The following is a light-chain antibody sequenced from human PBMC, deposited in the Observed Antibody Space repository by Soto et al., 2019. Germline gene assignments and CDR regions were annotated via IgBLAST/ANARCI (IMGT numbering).Light chain of an antibody. J-gene: IGKJ1*01. CDR3: QQYHNSPLT. Sequence: TVLTQSPGTLSLSPGERATLSCRASRTVGTYLAWYQQKPGQAPRLPVFGASSRATGVPDRFSGSGSGTDFTLTISGLEPEDFALYYCQQYHNSPLTFGQGTKVDIK. V-gene: IGKV3-20*01. CDR1: RTVGTY. CDR2: GAS.